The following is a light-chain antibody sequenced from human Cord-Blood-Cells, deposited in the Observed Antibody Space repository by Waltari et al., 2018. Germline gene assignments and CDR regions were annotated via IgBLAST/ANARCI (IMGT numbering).Light chain of an antibody. CDR1: SSDVGSYNL. J-gene: IGLJ1*01. V-gene: IGLV2-23*02. CDR3: CSYAGSSTFV. Sequence: QSALTQPASVSGSPGQSITISCTGTSSDVGSYNLASWYQQHPGKAPKLMIYEVSKRPSGVFNRFSGSKSGNTASLTISGLQAEDEADYYCCSYAGSSTFVFGTGTKVTVL. CDR2: EVS.